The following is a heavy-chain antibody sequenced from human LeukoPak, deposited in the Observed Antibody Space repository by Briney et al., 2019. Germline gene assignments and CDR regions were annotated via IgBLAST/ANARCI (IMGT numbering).Heavy chain of an antibody. CDR3: ASRERNSNWFDP. CDR2: IYYSGST. Sequence: PSETLSLTCSVSGGSVCSGNYDWSWIRQPPVKGLEWIGYIYYSGSTNYNPSLKSRVTISVDTSKNQFSLKLSSVTAADTAVYYCASRERNSNWFDPWGQGTLVTVSS. D-gene: IGHD5-24*01. V-gene: IGHV4-61*01. CDR1: GGSVCSGNYD. J-gene: IGHJ5*02.